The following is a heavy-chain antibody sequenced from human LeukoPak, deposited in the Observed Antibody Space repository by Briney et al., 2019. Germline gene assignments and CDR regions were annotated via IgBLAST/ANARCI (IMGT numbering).Heavy chain of an antibody. D-gene: IGHD3-3*01. V-gene: IGHV4-34*01. CDR3: AKKRRRGYYLNSAFDM. CDR2: VSHRGTT. Sequence: SETLSLTCSVNGDSFNTYYWSWIRQPPGKAVEWIGEVSHRGTTSYSPSLKSRVTISVETSKNQFSLSVKSVTAADTAIYYCAKKRRRGYYLNSAFDMWGQGTMVTVSS. CDR1: GDSFNTYY. J-gene: IGHJ3*02.